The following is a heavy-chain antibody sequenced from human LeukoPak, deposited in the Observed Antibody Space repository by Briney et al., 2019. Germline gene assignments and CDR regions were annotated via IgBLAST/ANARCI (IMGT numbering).Heavy chain of an antibody. Sequence: PGGSLRLSCAASGFTVSSNYMSWVRQAPGKGLEWVSVIYSGGSTYYADSVKGRFTISRDNSKNTLYLQMNSLRAEDTAVYYCAREVRVGATLHAFDIWGQGTMVTASS. J-gene: IGHJ3*02. D-gene: IGHD1-26*01. CDR2: IYSGGST. CDR3: AREVRVGATLHAFDI. CDR1: GFTVSSNY. V-gene: IGHV3-53*01.